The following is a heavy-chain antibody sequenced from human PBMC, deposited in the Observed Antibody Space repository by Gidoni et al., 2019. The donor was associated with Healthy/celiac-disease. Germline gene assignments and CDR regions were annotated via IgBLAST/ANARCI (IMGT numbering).Heavy chain of an antibody. Sequence: QVQLVQSGAEVKKPGASVKVSCKASGYTFTSYGISWVRQAPGQGLEWMGWISAYNGNTNYAQKLQGRVTMTTDTSTSTAYMELRSLRSDDTAVYYCARAPALNYCSSTSCYIYYYGMDVWGQGTTVTVSS. CDR1: GYTFTSYG. V-gene: IGHV1-18*01. CDR2: ISAYNGNT. CDR3: ARAPALNYCSSTSCYIYYYGMDV. J-gene: IGHJ6*02. D-gene: IGHD2-2*01.